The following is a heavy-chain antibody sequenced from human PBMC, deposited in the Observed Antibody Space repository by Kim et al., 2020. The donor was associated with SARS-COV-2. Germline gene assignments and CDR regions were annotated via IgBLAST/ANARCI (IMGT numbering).Heavy chain of an antibody. J-gene: IGHJ4*02. Sequence: SYATAYAASVKGRFTISRDDSKNTAYLQMNSLKTEDTAVYYCTVAVAGFVWGQGTLVTVSS. CDR2: SYAT. V-gene: IGHV3-73*01. CDR3: TVAVAGFV. D-gene: IGHD6-19*01.